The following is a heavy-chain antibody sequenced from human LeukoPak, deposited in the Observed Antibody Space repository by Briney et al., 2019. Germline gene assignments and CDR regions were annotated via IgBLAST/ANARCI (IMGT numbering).Heavy chain of an antibody. D-gene: IGHD3-10*01. CDR1: GFTFSSYG. V-gene: IGHV3-30*02. J-gene: IGHJ4*02. CDR2: IRYDGSNK. Sequence: GGSLRLSCAASGFTFSSYGMHWVRQAPGKGLEWVAFIRYDGSNKYYADSVKGRFTISRDNSKNTLYLQMNSLRAEDTAVYYCAKAGSRRGVISHFDYWGQGTLVTVSS. CDR3: AKAGSRRGVISHFDY.